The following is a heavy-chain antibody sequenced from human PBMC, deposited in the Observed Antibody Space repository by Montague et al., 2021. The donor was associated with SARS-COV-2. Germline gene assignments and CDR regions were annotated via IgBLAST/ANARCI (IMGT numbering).Heavy chain of an antibody. CDR2: ISSSGSII. Sequence: SLRLSCAASGFTFTHYEMNWVRQAPGKGLEWVSYISSSGSIIYHADSVKGRFTISRDVAKNSLYLQMSSLRAEDTAVYYCARDREYCSSASCYDIYYGMDVWGPGTTVTVSS. J-gene: IGHJ6*02. CDR3: ARDREYCSSASCYDIYYGMDV. CDR1: GFTFTHYE. V-gene: IGHV3-48*03. D-gene: IGHD2-2*01.